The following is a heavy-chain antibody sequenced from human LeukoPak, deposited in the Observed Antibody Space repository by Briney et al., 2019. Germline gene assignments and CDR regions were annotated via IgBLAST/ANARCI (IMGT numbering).Heavy chain of an antibody. V-gene: IGHV4-4*07. CDR1: GGSFSGYY. CDR2: IYTSGST. J-gene: IGHJ6*03. Sequence: PSETLSLTCAVYGGSFSGYYWSWIRQPAGKGLEWIGRIYTSGSTNYNPSLKSRVTISVDTSKNQFSLKLSSVTAADTAVYYCARDSTGYSGYGRSYYYYYYMDVWGKGTTVTVSS. D-gene: IGHD5-12*01. CDR3: ARDSTGYSGYGRSYYYYYYMDV.